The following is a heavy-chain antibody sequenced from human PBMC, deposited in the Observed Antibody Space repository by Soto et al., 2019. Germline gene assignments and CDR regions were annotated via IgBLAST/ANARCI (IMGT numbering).Heavy chain of an antibody. V-gene: IGHV4-59*01. CDR2: VYYTGST. Sequence: SETLSLTGTVSGDSISTFYWGWMRQSPGKELEWIGYVYYTGSTNYNPSLKSRATISVDRSKNQFSLKLTSANAADTAVYYCARGRTVRNYADDSSDYFYFFDYWGQGTQVTVSS. D-gene: IGHD3-22*01. CDR3: ARGRTVRNYADDSSDYFYFFDY. J-gene: IGHJ4*02. CDR1: GDSISTFY.